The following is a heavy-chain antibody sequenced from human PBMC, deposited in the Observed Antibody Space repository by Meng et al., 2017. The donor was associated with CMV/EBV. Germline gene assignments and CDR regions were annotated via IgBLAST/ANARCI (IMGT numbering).Heavy chain of an antibody. V-gene: IGHV3-11*04. CDR2: ISSSGSTI. D-gene: IGHD3-3*01. J-gene: IGHJ6*02. Sequence: SCAASGFTFSDYYTSWIRQAPGKGLEWVSYISSSGSTIYYADSVKGRFTISRDNAKNSLYLQMNSLRAEDTAVYYCARVSRYDFWSGIYYYYGMDVWGQGTTVTVSS. CDR3: ARVSRYDFWSGIYYYYGMDV. CDR1: GFTFSDYY.